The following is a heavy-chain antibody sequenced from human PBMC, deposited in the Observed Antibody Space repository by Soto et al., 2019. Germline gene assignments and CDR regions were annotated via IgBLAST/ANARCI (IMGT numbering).Heavy chain of an antibody. CDR2: ISGSGGST. CDR3: AKEPYSYGAVFDY. Sequence: PGGSLGLSCAASGVTFSSYSMSWVRQAPGKGLEWVSAISGSGGSTYYADSVKGRFTISRDNSKNTLYLQMNSLRAEDTAVYYCAKEPYSYGAVFDYWGQGTLVTVSS. D-gene: IGHD5-18*01. J-gene: IGHJ4*02. CDR1: GVTFSSYS. V-gene: IGHV3-23*01.